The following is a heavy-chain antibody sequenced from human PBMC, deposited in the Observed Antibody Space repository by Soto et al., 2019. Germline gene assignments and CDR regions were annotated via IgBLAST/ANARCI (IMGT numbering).Heavy chain of an antibody. J-gene: IGHJ4*02. CDR2: TSADNGDT. CDR1: GYSFTRYG. D-gene: IGHD2-2*01. CDR3: ARDERRTCTSSTCYYFDY. Sequence: QVQLVQSGAEVKEPGASVKVSCKASGYSFTRYGFSWVRQAPGQGLEWMAWTSADNGDTNYAPKLQGRVTLTTDTSTRTAYMELRSLRSDDTAVYYCARDERRTCTSSTCYYFDYWGQGTLVSVSS. V-gene: IGHV1-18*04.